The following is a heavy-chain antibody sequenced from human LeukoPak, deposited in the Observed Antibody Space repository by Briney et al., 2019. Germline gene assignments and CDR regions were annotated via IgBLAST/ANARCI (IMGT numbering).Heavy chain of an antibody. CDR3: AREVRPAYWYFDL. Sequence: SETLSLTCAVYGGSSSGYYWSWIRQPPGKGLEWIGEINHSGSTNYNPSLKSRVTISVDTPKNQFSLKLSSVTAADTAVYYCAREVRPAYWYFDLWGRGTLVTVSS. CDR2: INHSGST. D-gene: IGHD1-1*01. V-gene: IGHV4-34*01. J-gene: IGHJ2*01. CDR1: GGSSSGYY.